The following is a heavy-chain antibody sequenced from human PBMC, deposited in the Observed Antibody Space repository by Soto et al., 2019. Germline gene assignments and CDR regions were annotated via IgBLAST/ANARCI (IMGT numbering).Heavy chain of an antibody. CDR2: ITGSTGNI. D-gene: IGHD5-18*01. V-gene: IGHV3-48*02. Sequence: VGSLRLSCGASGFIFSNYNMCWVRQAPGKGLEWLSYITGSTGNIYYADSVKGRFTISRDNGENSLYLQLTSLRDDDTAVYYCARDRDTTMATSYYGLDVWGQGTTVTVSS. CDR1: GFIFSNYN. CDR3: ARDRDTTMATSYYGLDV. J-gene: IGHJ6*02.